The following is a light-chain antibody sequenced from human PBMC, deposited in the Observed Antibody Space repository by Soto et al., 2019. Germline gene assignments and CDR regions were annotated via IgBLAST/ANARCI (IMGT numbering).Light chain of an antibody. CDR2: GAS. Sequence: EIVFTQSPATLPLSQGERATLSCRASQSCSSNLAWYQQQPGQATRLLIYGASTRATGIPGRFSGSGSGTEFTLTISSLQSEDFAVYYCQQYNNWPWTFGQGTQVDI. CDR1: QSCSSN. J-gene: IGKJ1*01. V-gene: IGKV3-15*01. CDR3: QQYNNWPWT.